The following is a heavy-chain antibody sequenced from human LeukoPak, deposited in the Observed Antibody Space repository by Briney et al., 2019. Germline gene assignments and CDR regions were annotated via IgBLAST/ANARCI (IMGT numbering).Heavy chain of an antibody. Sequence: GASVKVSCKTSGGTFSSYAISWVRQAPGQGLEWMGGTIPMFDTANYAHKFQGRVTITADESTSTTYMELSSLRSEDTAVYYCARRIYRFGANWFDPWGQGTLVTVSS. D-gene: IGHD3-10*01. CDR1: GGTFSSYA. J-gene: IGHJ5*02. CDR3: ARRIYRFGANWFDP. V-gene: IGHV1-69*13. CDR2: TIPMFDTA.